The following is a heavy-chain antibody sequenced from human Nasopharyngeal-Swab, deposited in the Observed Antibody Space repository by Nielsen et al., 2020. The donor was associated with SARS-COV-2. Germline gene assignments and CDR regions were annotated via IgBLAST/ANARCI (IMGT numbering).Heavy chain of an antibody. Sequence: SETLSLTCTVSGGSISSGGYYWSWIRQHPGKGLEWIGYIYYSGSTYYNPSLKSRVTTSVDTSKNQFSLKLSSVTAADTAVYYCARANRSGIFGVVLNFDYWGQGTLVTVSS. D-gene: IGHD3-3*01. CDR3: ARANRSGIFGVVLNFDY. J-gene: IGHJ4*02. V-gene: IGHV4-31*03. CDR1: GGSISSGGYY. CDR2: IYYSGST.